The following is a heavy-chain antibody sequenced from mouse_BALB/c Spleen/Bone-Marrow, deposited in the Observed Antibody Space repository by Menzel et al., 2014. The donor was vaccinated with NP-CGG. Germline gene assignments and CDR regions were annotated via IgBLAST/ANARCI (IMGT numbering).Heavy chain of an antibody. CDR3: IRRERGYAMDY. CDR2: IRLKSNNYAT. J-gene: IGHJ4*01. Sequence: EVMLVESGGGLVQPGGSMKLSCVASGFTFSNYWMNWVRQSPEKGLEWVAEIRLKSNNYATHYAESVKGRFTISRDDSKSSVYLQMNNSRAEDTGIYYCIRRERGYAMDYWGQGTSVTVSS. CDR1: GFTFSNYW. V-gene: IGHV6-6*02.